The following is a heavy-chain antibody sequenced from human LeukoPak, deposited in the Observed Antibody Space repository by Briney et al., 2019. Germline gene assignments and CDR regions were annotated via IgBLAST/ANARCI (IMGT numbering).Heavy chain of an antibody. Sequence: PGGSLRLSCAASGFTLSSYSMNWVRQAPGKGLEWVSQIDGSGGAIYYADSVRGRFTISRDNSKNTLYLQMNSLRAEDTAVYYCARRAGAYSHPYDYWGQGTLVTVSS. D-gene: IGHD4/OR15-4a*01. V-gene: IGHV3-23*01. CDR2: IDGSGGAI. CDR3: ARRAGAYSHPYDY. J-gene: IGHJ4*02. CDR1: GFTLSSYS.